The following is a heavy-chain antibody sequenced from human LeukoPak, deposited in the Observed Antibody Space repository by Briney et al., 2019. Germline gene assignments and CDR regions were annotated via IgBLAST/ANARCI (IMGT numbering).Heavy chain of an antibody. CDR1: GFTFSSYE. V-gene: IGHV3-48*03. J-gene: IGHJ4*02. CDR2: ISSSGSTI. CDR3: ARSLQTVRGTYDY. D-gene: IGHD3-10*01. Sequence: GGPLRLSCAASGFTFSSYEMTWVRQAPGKGLEWVSYISSSGSTIYYADSVKGRFTISRDNAKNSLYLQMNSLRAEDTAVYYCARSLQTVRGTYDYWGQGTLVTVSS.